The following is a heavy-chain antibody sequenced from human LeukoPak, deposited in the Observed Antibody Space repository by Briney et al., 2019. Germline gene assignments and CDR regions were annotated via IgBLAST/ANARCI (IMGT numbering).Heavy chain of an antibody. CDR2: INPNSGGT. V-gene: IGHV1-2*02. CDR1: GYTSTGYY. J-gene: IGHJ6*02. D-gene: IGHD6-13*01. CDR3: ARLHGIAAAGSPIYYYYYGMDV. Sequence: ASVKVSCKASGYTSTGYYMHWVRQAPGQGLEWMGWINPNSGGTNYAQKFQGRVTMTRDTSISTAYMELSRLRSDDTAVYYCARLHGIAAAGSPIYYYYYGMDVWGQGTTVTVSS.